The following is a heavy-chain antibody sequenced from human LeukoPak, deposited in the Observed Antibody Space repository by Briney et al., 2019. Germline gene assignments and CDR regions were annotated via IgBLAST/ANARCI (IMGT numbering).Heavy chain of an antibody. Sequence: RPGGSLRLSCAASGFTFSSYGMHWVRQAPGKGLEWVAVISYDGSNKYYADSVKGRFTISRDNSKNTLYLQMNSLRAEDTAVYYCAKVGGSGNLNYSYYGMDVWGKGTTVTVSS. CDR1: GFTFSSYG. CDR3: AKVGGSGNLNYSYYGMDV. CDR2: ISYDGSNK. V-gene: IGHV3-30*18. D-gene: IGHD3-10*01. J-gene: IGHJ6*04.